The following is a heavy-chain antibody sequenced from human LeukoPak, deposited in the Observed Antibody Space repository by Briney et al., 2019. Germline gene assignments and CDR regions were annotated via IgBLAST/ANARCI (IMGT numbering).Heavy chain of an antibody. CDR1: GFTFITYW. J-gene: IGHJ5*02. CDR3: ARVAAWYDSSGYYYVANWFDP. Sequence: PGGSLRLSCAASGFTFITYWMSWVRQAPGNGLGWVAAIKQDGSEKYYADSVKGRCTISRDNAKNSLYLQMNSLRPEDTTVYYGARVAAWYDSSGYYYVANWFDPWGQGTLVTVSS. D-gene: IGHD3-22*01. CDR2: IKQDGSEK. V-gene: IGHV3-7*01.